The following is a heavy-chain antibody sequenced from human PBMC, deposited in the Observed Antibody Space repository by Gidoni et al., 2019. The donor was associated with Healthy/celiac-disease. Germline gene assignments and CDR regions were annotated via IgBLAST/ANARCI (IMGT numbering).Heavy chain of an antibody. Sequence: EVQLLESGGGLVQPGGSLRHSCSASGFPFSSYAMSWVRQAPGKGLEWVSAISGSGCSTYYADSVKGRFTISRDNSKNTLYLQRNSLRAEDTAVYYCAKSDSSANYYYYYGMDVWGQGTTVTVSS. CDR1: GFPFSSYA. CDR2: ISGSGCST. V-gene: IGHV3-23*01. J-gene: IGHJ6*02. CDR3: AKSDSSANYYYYYGMDV. D-gene: IGHD3-22*01.